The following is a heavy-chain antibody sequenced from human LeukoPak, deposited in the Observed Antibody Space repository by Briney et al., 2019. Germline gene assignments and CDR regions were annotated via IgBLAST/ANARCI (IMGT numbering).Heavy chain of an antibody. V-gene: IGHV3-7*01. CDR2: INQGGSET. J-gene: IGHJ4*02. Sequence: QPGGSLRLSCAASGFTFRTYWMSWVRQAPGKGLEWVASINQGGSETYYVESVKGRFTISRDNAMNSFFLRMNSLRAEDTAVYYCARLIGDRTIYDYWGQGTLVTVSS. CDR1: GFTFRTYW. CDR3: ARLIGDRTIYDY. D-gene: IGHD6-6*01.